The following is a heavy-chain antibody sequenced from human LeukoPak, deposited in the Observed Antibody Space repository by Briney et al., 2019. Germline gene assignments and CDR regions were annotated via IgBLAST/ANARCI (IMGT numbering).Heavy chain of an antibody. V-gene: IGHV3-74*01. J-gene: IGHJ3*02. CDR2: ISTDGSST. Sequence: GGSLRLSCAASGFTFSSYWMHWVRQAPGKGLVWVSRISTDGSSTNSADSVKGRLTISRDNAKNTLYLQMDSLRAEDTAVYYCVREYSSSSGRAFDIWGQGTMVTVSP. D-gene: IGHD6-6*01. CDR1: GFTFSSYW. CDR3: VREYSSSSGRAFDI.